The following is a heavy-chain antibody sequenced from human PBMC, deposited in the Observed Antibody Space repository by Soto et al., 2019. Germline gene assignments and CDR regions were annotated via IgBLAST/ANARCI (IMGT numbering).Heavy chain of an antibody. V-gene: IGHV3-30*18. CDR3: AKGGRQWLVTSDFNY. D-gene: IGHD6-19*01. CDR2: VSHDGRNT. J-gene: IGHJ4*02. CDR1: GFTFSDYA. Sequence: VQLVESGGGVVQPGRSLRLSCAASGFTFSDYAIHWVRQAPGKGLEWVAVVSHDGRNTHYADSVKGRFTISRDSSKNTVSLEMTSLRADDTAVYYCAKGGRQWLVTSDFNYWGQGALVTVSP.